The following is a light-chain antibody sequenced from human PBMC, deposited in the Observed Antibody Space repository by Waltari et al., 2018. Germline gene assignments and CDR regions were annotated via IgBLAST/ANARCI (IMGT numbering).Light chain of an antibody. CDR3: QHYVRLPAT. Sequence: DIVLTQSPGTLSLSPGERATLSCRASQRVGGTLAWYQQKPGQAPRLLMYGASIRAPGTPDRFSGTGSGTDFSLTISRLEPEDFAVYYCQHYVRLPATFGQGTKVEIK. CDR1: QRVGGT. J-gene: IGKJ1*01. V-gene: IGKV3-20*01. CDR2: GAS.